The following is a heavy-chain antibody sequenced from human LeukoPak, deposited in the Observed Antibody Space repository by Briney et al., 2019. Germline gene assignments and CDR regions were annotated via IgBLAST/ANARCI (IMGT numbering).Heavy chain of an antibody. Sequence: GESLKISCKGSGYSFASYWIGWVRQMPGKGLEWMGIIYPGDSDTRYSPSFQGKVTISADKSISSAYLQWSSLKASDTAMYYCASPNWRLDAFDIWGQGTMVTASS. J-gene: IGHJ3*02. CDR1: GYSFASYW. CDR3: ASPNWRLDAFDI. V-gene: IGHV5-51*01. CDR2: IYPGDSDT. D-gene: IGHD6-25*01.